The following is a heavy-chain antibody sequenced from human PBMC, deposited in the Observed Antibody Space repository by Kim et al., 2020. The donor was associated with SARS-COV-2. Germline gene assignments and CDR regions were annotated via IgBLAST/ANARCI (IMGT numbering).Heavy chain of an antibody. J-gene: IGHJ3*02. D-gene: IGHD2-15*01. V-gene: IGHV3-30-3*01. CDR2: ISNDGHSK. Sequence: GVSLRLSCAASGFTSSSYPMHWVRQAPGKGLEWVAVISNDGHSKFYADSVRGRFTISRDITKNTLYLQVNSLRAEDTAVYYCVREGSGAFDIWGQGTMVTVSS. CDR3: VREGSGAFDI. CDR1: GFTSSSYP.